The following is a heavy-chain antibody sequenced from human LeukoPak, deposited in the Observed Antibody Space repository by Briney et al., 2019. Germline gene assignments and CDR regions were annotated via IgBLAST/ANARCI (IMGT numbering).Heavy chain of an antibody. D-gene: IGHD3-10*01. Sequence: SETLSLTCTVSGGSISSGSYCWSWIRQPAGKGLEWIGRIYTSGSTNYNPSLKSRVTISVDTSKNQFSLKLSSVTAADTAVYYCARSLLLWFGESYYGMDVWGQGTTVTVSS. CDR1: GGSISSGSYC. CDR2: IYTSGST. V-gene: IGHV4-61*02. CDR3: ARSLLLWFGESYYGMDV. J-gene: IGHJ6*02.